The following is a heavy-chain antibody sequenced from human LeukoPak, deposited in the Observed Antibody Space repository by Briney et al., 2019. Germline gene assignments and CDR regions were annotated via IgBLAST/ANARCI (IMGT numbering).Heavy chain of an antibody. J-gene: IGHJ3*02. CDR2: ISSSGSTI. V-gene: IGHV3-48*03. CDR1: GFTFSSYE. CDR3: ARVGRGGSIVGATVSDAFDI. Sequence: GGSLRLSCAASGFTFSSYEMNWVRQAPGKGLEWVSYISSSGSTIYYADSVKGRFTISRDNAKNSLYLQMNSLRAEDMAVYYCARVGRGGSIVGATVSDAFDIWGQGTMVTVSS. D-gene: IGHD1-26*01.